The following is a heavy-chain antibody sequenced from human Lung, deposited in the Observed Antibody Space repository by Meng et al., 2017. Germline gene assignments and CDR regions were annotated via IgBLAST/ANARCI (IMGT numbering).Heavy chain of an antibody. D-gene: IGHD2-2*02. CDR2: ISSSGST. Sequence: QVQLRESGPGLVKPSQSLSLTCTVSGSSISSGDYFCIWIRQPPGEGLEWIGYISSSGSTYYNPSLKSRLTISLDTSKNQFSLTLNSVTAADTAVYYCARVIGDCTTCYKGWFDPWGQGTLVTVSS. CDR3: ARVIGDCTTCYKGWFDP. V-gene: IGHV4-30-4*01. CDR1: GSSISSGDYF. J-gene: IGHJ5*02.